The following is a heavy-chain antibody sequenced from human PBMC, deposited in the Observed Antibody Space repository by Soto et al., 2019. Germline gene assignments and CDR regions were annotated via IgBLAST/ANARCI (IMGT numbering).Heavy chain of an antibody. CDR2: IWYDGSNE. D-gene: IGHD1-1*01. J-gene: IGHJ6*02. CDR3: ARDHQLYGVDV. CDR1: GFTFSSNG. V-gene: IGHV3-33*01. Sequence: QVQLVESGGGVVQPGRSLRLSCAASGFTFSSNGMHWVRQAPGKGLEWVAVIWYDGSNEYYADSVKGRFTISRDNSKNTLYLQMTSLRAEDTAVYYCARDHQLYGVDVWGQGTTVTVSS.